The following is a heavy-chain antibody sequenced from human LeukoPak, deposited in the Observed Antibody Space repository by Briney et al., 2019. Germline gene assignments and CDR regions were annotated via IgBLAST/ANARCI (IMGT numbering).Heavy chain of an antibody. CDR2: IYYSGST. D-gene: IGHD5-12*01. Sequence: SETLSLTCTVSGGSISSYYWSWIRRPPGKGLEWIGYIYYSGSTNYNPSLKSQVTISVDTSKNQFSLKLSSVTAADTAVYYCARLGGGYDVDYWGQGTLVTVSS. CDR1: GGSISSYY. V-gene: IGHV4-59*08. J-gene: IGHJ4*02. CDR3: ARLGGGYDVDY.